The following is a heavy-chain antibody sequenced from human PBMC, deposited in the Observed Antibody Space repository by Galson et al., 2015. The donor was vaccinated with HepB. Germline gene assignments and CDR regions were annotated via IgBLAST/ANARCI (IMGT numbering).Heavy chain of an antibody. V-gene: IGHV1-69*13. CDR1: GGTFSNYA. Sequence: SVKVSCKASGGTFSNYAISWVRQAPGQGLEWMGGIIPIFGTVNNAQKFQDRVTITADESTSTAYMELSSLRSEDTAVYYCARGGYYYGSGSYTQPYYYYYMDVWGKGTTVTVSS. J-gene: IGHJ6*03. CDR2: IIPIFGTV. D-gene: IGHD3-10*01. CDR3: ARGGYYYGSGSYTQPYYYYYMDV.